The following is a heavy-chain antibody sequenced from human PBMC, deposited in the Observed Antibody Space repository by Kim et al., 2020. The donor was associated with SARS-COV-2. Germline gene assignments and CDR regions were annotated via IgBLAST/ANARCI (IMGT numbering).Heavy chain of an antibody. V-gene: IGHV3-23*01. Sequence: SVKGRFTISRDNSKNTLYLQMNSLRAEDTAVYYCAKGLGDFWSGYYVFDYWGQGTLVTVSS. D-gene: IGHD3-3*01. CDR3: AKGLGDFWSGYYVFDY. J-gene: IGHJ4*02.